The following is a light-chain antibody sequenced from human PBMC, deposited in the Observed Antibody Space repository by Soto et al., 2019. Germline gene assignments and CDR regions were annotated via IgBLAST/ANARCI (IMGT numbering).Light chain of an antibody. CDR1: SSDVGGYNY. CDR3: CSYTTTSTYV. V-gene: IGLV2-14*01. J-gene: IGLJ1*01. Sequence: QSVLTQPASVSGSPGQSITISCTGTSSDVGGYNYVSWYQQHPGKAPELMIYDVSNRPSGVSNRFSGSKSANTASLTISGLQAEDEADYYCCSYTTTSTYVFGTGTKVTVL. CDR2: DVS.